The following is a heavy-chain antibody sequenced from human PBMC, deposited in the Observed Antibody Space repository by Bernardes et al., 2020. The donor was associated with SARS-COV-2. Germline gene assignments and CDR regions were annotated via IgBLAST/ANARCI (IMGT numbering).Heavy chain of an antibody. D-gene: IGHD3-9*01. CDR1: GFSFNNYG. CDR3: VKRRAIFELWAGNFDL. CDR2: ISYEGSQK. V-gene: IGHV3-30*18. J-gene: IGHJ4*02. Sequence: GGSLRLSCAASGFSFNNYGMHWVRQAPGKGLEWVAFISYEGSQKYYLDSLKGRFIISRDFSKNTLYLQMNSLREDDTAVYYCVKRRAIFELWAGNFDLWGQGTLVTVSS.